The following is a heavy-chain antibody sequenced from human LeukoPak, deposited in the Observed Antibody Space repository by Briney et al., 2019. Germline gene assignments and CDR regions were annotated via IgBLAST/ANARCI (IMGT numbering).Heavy chain of an antibody. CDR1: GGSISSCY. Sequence: SSETLSLTCTVSGGSISSCYWSWIRQPPGKGLEWIGYIYYSGSTNYNPSLKSRVTISVDTSKNQFSLKLSSVTAADTAVYYCASQAIITMVRGIQRGVGYFDYWGQGTLVTVSS. CDR3: ASQAIITMVRGIQRGVGYFDY. D-gene: IGHD3-10*01. V-gene: IGHV4-59*01. CDR2: IYYSGST. J-gene: IGHJ4*02.